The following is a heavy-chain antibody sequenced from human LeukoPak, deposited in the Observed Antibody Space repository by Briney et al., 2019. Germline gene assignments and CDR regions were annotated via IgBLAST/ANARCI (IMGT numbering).Heavy chain of an antibody. V-gene: IGHV3-23*01. CDR3: AKRGVVIRVILVGFHKEAYYFDS. CDR2: ISDNGGRT. J-gene: IGHJ4*02. CDR1: GITLSNYG. D-gene: IGHD3-22*01. Sequence: GGSLRLSCAVSGITLSNYGMSWVRQAPGKGLEWVAGISDNGGRTLYADSVKGRFTISRDNPKNTLYLQMNSLRAEDTAVYFCAKRGVVIRVILVGFHKEAYYFDSWGQGALVIVSS.